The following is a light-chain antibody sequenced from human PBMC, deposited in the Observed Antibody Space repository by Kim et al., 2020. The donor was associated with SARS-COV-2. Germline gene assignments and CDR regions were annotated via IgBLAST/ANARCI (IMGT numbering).Light chain of an antibody. Sequence: RATIRCQSSQSLLDTSNNRNYFAWFQQRPGQPPKLLISWASTRESGVPDRFSGSGSGTDFTLTISSLQAEDVAIYFCHQYYSVPPTFGGGTKLEI. CDR1: QSLLDTSNNRNY. CDR2: WAS. CDR3: HQYYSVPPT. J-gene: IGKJ4*01. V-gene: IGKV4-1*01.